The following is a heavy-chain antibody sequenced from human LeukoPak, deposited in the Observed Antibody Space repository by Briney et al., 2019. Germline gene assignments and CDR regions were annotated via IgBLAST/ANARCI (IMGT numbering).Heavy chain of an antibody. Sequence: VASVKVSCKASGYTFTEYYIHWMRQAPGQGLEWMGWINPKRGVTTYAQKFQGRVTMTRDTSITTAYMELTRLRSNDTTIYCYARERYYGDYGNAFDVWGQGTKVTVSS. V-gene: IGHV1-2*02. CDR1: GYTFTEYY. J-gene: IGHJ3*01. CDR2: INPKRGVT. CDR3: ARERYYGDYGNAFDV. D-gene: IGHD4-17*01.